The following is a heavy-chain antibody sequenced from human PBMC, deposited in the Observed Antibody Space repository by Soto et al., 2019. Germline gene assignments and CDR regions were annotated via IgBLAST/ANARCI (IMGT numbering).Heavy chain of an antibody. CDR1: GFTFSRHS. D-gene: IGHD2-21*02. Sequence: PGGSLILSCAASGFTFSRHSMSWVRQAPGKGLEWVSAITGSGGSTYYADSVKGRFTISRDNSKNTLYLQMNSLIAEDTAVYYCAKVMGAYVTQYYFDYWGQGTLVTVSS. CDR3: AKVMGAYVTQYYFDY. CDR2: ITGSGGST. J-gene: IGHJ4*02. V-gene: IGHV3-23*01.